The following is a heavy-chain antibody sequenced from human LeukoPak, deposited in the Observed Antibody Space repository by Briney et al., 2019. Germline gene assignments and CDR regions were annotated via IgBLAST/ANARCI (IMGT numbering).Heavy chain of an antibody. Sequence: PSETLSLTCAVYGGSFSGYYWSWIRQPPGKGLEWIGEINHSGSTNYNPSLKSRVTISVDTSKNQFSLKLSSVTAADTAVYYCARFPGISGWYVDGYFDYWGQGTLVTVSS. J-gene: IGHJ4*02. CDR2: INHSGST. CDR1: GGSFSGYY. CDR3: ARFPGISGWYVDGYFDY. V-gene: IGHV4-34*01. D-gene: IGHD6-19*01.